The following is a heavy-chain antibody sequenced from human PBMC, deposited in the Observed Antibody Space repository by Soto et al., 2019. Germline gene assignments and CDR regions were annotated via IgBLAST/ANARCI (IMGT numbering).Heavy chain of an antibody. V-gene: IGHV1-2*04. J-gene: IGHJ6*02. CDR3: ARGRGRSSGWTYYYYGMEV. Sequence: ASVKVSCKASGYTFTGYYMHWVRQAPGQGLEWMGWINPNSGGTNYAQKFQGWVTMTRDTSISTAYMELSRLRSDDTAVYYCARGRGRSSGWTYYYYGMEVWGQGTTVTVSS. CDR2: INPNSGGT. CDR1: GYTFTGYY. D-gene: IGHD6-19*01.